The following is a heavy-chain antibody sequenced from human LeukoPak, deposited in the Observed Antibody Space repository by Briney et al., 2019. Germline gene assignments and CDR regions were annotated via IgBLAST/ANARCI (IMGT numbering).Heavy chain of an antibody. CDR2: ISDSGGRT. CDR3: AKDESTRSWYFLGYGAFDI. V-gene: IGHV3-23*01. CDR1: GITLSNYG. J-gene: IGHJ3*02. D-gene: IGHD6-13*01. Sequence: PGGSLRLSCAVSGITLSNYGMSWVRQAPGKGLEWGAGISDSGGRTNYADSVKGRFTISRDNPKNTLYLQMNSLRAEDTAVYYCAKDESTRSWYFLGYGAFDIWGQGTMVTVSS.